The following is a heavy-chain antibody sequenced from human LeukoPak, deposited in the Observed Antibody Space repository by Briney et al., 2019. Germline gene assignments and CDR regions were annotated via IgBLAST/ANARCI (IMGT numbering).Heavy chain of an antibody. CDR1: GFTFSSYA. CDR2: ISGSGGST. D-gene: IGHD3-22*01. Sequence: GGSLRLSCAASGFTFSSYAMSWVRQAPGKGLEWVSAISGSGGSTYYADSVKGLFTISRDNSKNTLYLQMNSLRAEDTAVCYCAKVIEGYYDSSGYHPDDWGQGTLVTVSS. J-gene: IGHJ4*02. V-gene: IGHV3-23*01. CDR3: AKVIEGYYDSSGYHPDD.